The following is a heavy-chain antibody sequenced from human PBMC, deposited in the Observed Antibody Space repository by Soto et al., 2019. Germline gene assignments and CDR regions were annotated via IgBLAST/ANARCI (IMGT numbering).Heavy chain of an antibody. CDR2: ISYDGSNK. J-gene: IGHJ5*02. V-gene: IGHV3-30*18. CDR1: GFTFSSYG. Sequence: QVQLVESGGGVVQPGRSLRLSCAASGFTFSSYGMHWVRQAPGKGLEWVAVISYDGSNKYYADSVKGRFTISRDNSKNTLYLQMNSLRAEDTAVYYCAKVPLQNGSIPYNWFDPWGQGTLVTVAS. CDR3: AKVPLQNGSIPYNWFDP. D-gene: IGHD1-26*01.